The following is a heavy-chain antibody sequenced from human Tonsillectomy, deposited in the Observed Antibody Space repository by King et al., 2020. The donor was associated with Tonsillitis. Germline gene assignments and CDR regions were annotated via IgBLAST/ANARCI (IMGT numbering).Heavy chain of an antibody. Sequence: VQLQESGPGLVKPSQTLSLTCTVSVGSISGGVHYWSWIRQHPGKGLEWIGYTFQSENTSYNPSLKSRLTISVDASKNQFSLKVTSVTAADTAVYYCGRYEGGVFDPWGQGTLVTVSS. D-gene: IGHD2-15*01. V-gene: IGHV4-31*03. CDR2: TFQSENT. CDR1: VGSISGGVHY. CDR3: GRYEGGVFDP. J-gene: IGHJ5*02.